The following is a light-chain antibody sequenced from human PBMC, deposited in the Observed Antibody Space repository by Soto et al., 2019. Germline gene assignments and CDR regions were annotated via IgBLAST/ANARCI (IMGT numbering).Light chain of an antibody. CDR3: SSYTTISTWV. V-gene: IGLV2-14*01. CDR1: SSDIGSYNY. Sequence: QSVLTQPASVSGSPGQSITISCTGTSSDIGSYNYVSWYQKHPGKAPKVMIYGVNNRPSGVSNRFSGSKSGNTASLTISGLQAEDEADYYCSSYTTISTWVFGGGTQLTVL. J-gene: IGLJ3*02. CDR2: GVN.